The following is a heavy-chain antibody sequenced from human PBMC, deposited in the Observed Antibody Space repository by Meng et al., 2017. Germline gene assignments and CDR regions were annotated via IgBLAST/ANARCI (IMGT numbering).Heavy chain of an antibody. J-gene: IGHJ4*02. D-gene: IGHD3-22*01. CDR3: ARSDYYDSSGYYYWVDY. CDR2: INHSGST. CDR1: GFTFDDYG. Sequence: ESLKISCAASGFTFDDYGMSWIRQPPGKGLEWIGEINHSGSTNYNPSLKSRVTISVDTSKNQFSLKLSSVTAADTAVYYCARSDYYDSSGYYYWVDYWGQGTLVTVSS. V-gene: IGHV4-34*01.